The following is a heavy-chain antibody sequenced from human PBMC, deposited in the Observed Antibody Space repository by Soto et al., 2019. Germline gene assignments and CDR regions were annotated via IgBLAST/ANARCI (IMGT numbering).Heavy chain of an antibody. D-gene: IGHD3-9*01. Sequence: QVQLVQSGDEVKKPGASVKVSCKASGYTFTSYAMHWVRQAPGQRLEWMGWINAGNGNTKYSQKFQGRVTVTSDTSARTAYMELSSLRSEDTAVYYCARELEERYFDGLFEDSYGMDVWGQGTTVTVSS. J-gene: IGHJ6*02. CDR3: ARELEERYFDGLFEDSYGMDV. CDR1: GYTFTSYA. CDR2: INAGNGNT. V-gene: IGHV1-3*01.